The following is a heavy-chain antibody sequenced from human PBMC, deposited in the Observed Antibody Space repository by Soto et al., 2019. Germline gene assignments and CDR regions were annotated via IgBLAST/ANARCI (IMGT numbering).Heavy chain of an antibody. D-gene: IGHD2-15*01. Sequence: ASVKVSCKASGYTFTGYYMHWVRQAPGQGLEWMGWINPNSGGTNYAQKFQGWVTMTRDTSISTAYMELSRLRSDDTDVYYCASDLDKPGYCSGGSCPRPPADNAFDIWGQGTMVTVSS. J-gene: IGHJ3*02. CDR2: INPNSGGT. CDR3: ASDLDKPGYCSGGSCPRPPADNAFDI. V-gene: IGHV1-2*04. CDR1: GYTFTGYY.